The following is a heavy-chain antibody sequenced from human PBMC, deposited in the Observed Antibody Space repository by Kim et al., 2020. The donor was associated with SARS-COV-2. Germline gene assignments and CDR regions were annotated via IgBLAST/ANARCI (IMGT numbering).Heavy chain of an antibody. CDR2: ISYDGSNK. D-gene: IGHD4-17*01. CDR3: AKDLYGDYSGYWYFDL. J-gene: IGHJ2*01. CDR1: GFTFSSYG. V-gene: IGHV3-30*18. Sequence: GGSLRLSCAASGFTFSSYGMHWVRQAPGKGLEWVAVISYDGSNKYYADSVKGRFTISRDNSKNTLYLQMNSLRAEDTAVYYCAKDLYGDYSGYWYFDLWG.